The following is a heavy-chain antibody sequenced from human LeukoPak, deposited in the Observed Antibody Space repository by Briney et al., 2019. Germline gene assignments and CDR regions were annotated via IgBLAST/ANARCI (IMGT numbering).Heavy chain of an antibody. Sequence: GGSLRLSCAASGFTFSSYAMHWVRQAPGKGLEWVAVISYDGSNKYYADSVKGRFTISRDNSKNTLYLQMNSLRAEDTAVYYCARDGPNPSGKKRHAFDIWGQGTMVTVSS. CDR3: ARDGPNPSGKKRHAFDI. V-gene: IGHV3-30-3*01. CDR2: ISYDGSNK. J-gene: IGHJ3*02. CDR1: GFTFSSYA.